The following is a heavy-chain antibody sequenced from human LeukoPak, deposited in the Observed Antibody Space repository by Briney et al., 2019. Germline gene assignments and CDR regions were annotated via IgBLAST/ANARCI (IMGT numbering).Heavy chain of an antibody. V-gene: IGHV3-48*01. CDR3: ARVRFGESGYFDY. D-gene: IGHD3-10*01. CDR1: GFSFSDYS. CDR2: ISSTGTTI. Sequence: GGSLRLSCAASGFSFSDYSMNWVRQAAGKGLEWVSYISSTGTTIYYTDSVKGRFTISRDNAKNSLSLQMNSLRAEDTALYYCARVRFGESGYFDYWGQGALVTVS. J-gene: IGHJ4*02.